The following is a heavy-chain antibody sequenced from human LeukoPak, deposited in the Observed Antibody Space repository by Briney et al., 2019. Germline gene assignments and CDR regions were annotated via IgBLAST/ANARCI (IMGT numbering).Heavy chain of an antibody. V-gene: IGHV4-59*01. D-gene: IGHD4-17*01. CDR2: IYYSGST. CDR1: DGSMSGYY. J-gene: IGHJ5*02. CDR3: ATGITVTTGGFDP. Sequence: PSETLSLTCTVSDGSMSGYYWSWIRQPPGKGLEWIGYIYYSGSTNYNPSLKSRVTISVDTSKNQFSLKLSSVTAADTAVYYCATGITVTTGGFDPWGQGTLVTVSS.